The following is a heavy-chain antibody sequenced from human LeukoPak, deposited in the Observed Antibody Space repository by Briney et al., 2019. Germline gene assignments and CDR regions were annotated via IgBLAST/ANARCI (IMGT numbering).Heavy chain of an antibody. CDR2: ISWNSGSI. CDR1: GFPVDDYA. V-gene: IGHV3-9*01. D-gene: IGHD5-18*01. Sequence: GGSLRLSCAASGFPVDDYAMHWVRQAPGKGLEWGSGISWNSGSIGYADSVKGRLTISRDNAKNSLYLQMNSLRAEDTALYYCAKDIGGYSCVGTDYWGQGTLVTVSS. CDR3: AKDIGGYSCVGTDY. J-gene: IGHJ4*02.